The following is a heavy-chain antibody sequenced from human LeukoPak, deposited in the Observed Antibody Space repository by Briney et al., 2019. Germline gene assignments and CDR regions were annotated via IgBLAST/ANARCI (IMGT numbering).Heavy chain of an antibody. D-gene: IGHD3-22*01. CDR1: GFTFDDYG. Sequence: PGGPLRLSCAASGFTFDDYGMPWVRRAPRKGLEWVAGSSWESERIGYADSVRGRFNITRDNAKNSLYLQMHSLRAEDTAFYYCARGDSTGFYYAVFEDWGQGTLVTVSS. J-gene: IGHJ4*02. V-gene: IGHV3-9*01. CDR2: SSWESERI. CDR3: ARGDSTGFYYAVFED.